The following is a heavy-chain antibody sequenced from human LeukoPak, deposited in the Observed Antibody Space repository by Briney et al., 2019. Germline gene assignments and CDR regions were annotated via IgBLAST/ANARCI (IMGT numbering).Heavy chain of an antibody. D-gene: IGHD3-10*01. J-gene: IGHJ4*02. CDR2: ISGSGGST. Sequence: GGSLRLSCAASGFTFSSYGMSWVRQAPGKGLEWVSAISGSGGSTYYADSVKGRFTISRDNSKNTLYLQMNSLRAEDTAVYYCARVRPHHYYGSGSYYNGFDYWGQGTLVTVSS. CDR1: GFTFSSYG. V-gene: IGHV3-23*01. CDR3: ARVRPHHYYGSGSYYNGFDY.